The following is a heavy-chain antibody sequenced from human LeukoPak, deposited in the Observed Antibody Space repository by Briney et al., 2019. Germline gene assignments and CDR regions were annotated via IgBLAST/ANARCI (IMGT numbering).Heavy chain of an antibody. Sequence: GGSLRLSCAASGFTFSSYGMHWVRQAPGKGLEWVAVIWYDGSNKYYADSVKGRFTISRDNSKNTLYLQMNSLRAEDTAVYYCAKGNGYSYGRYYFDYWGQGILVTVSS. CDR2: IWYDGSNK. CDR3: AKGNGYSYGRYYFDY. D-gene: IGHD5-18*01. V-gene: IGHV3-33*06. CDR1: GFTFSSYG. J-gene: IGHJ4*02.